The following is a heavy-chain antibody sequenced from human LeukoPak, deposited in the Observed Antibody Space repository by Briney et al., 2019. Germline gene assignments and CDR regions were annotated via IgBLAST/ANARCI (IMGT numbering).Heavy chain of an antibody. Sequence: SETLSLTCLVSGEPISSYYWSWIRQPPGKGLEWIGYIYDSVFTKYNPSLKSRVTISVDTSKSQFSLRLSSVTAADTAVHYCARHVPYYDSDFSAWGMDVWGQGTTVTVSS. D-gene: IGHD3-16*01. CDR1: GEPISSYY. CDR3: ARHVPYYDSDFSAWGMDV. CDR2: IYDSVFT. V-gene: IGHV4-59*08. J-gene: IGHJ6*02.